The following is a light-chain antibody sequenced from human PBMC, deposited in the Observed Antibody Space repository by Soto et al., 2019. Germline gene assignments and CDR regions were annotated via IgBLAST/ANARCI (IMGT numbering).Light chain of an antibody. J-gene: IGLJ2*01. V-gene: IGLV2-11*01. Sequence: QSALTQPRSVSGSPGQSVTISCTGTSSDVGVYNYVSWYQQHPGTAPKLMIYDVTKRPSGVPDRFSGSKSGNTASLTISGLQAEDEADYYCYSHAGSYTWVFGGGTKVTVL. CDR3: YSHAGSYTWV. CDR2: DVT. CDR1: SSDVGVYNY.